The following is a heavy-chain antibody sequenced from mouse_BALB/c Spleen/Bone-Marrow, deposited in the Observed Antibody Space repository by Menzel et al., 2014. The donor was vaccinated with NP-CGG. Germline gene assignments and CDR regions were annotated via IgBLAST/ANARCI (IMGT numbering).Heavy chain of an antibody. CDR3: ARGYGSSYGTGYFDV. J-gene: IGHJ1*01. CDR1: GFNINDTY. D-gene: IGHD1-1*01. V-gene: IGHV14-3*02. Sequence: VQLQQPGAELVKPGASVKLSCTASGFNINDTYMHWVKQRPEQGLEWIGRIDPANGNTKYDPKFQGKATITADTSSNTVYLQLSSLTSEDTAVYYFARGYGSSYGTGYFDVWGAGTTVTVSS. CDR2: IDPANGNT.